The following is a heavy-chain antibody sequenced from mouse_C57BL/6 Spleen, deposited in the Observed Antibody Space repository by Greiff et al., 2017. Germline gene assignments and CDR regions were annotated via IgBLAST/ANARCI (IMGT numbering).Heavy chain of an antibody. CDR1: GFTFSSYA. V-gene: IGHV5-4*01. J-gene: IGHJ3*01. CDR3: ARVSSSAAWFAY. CDR2: ISDGGSYT. D-gene: IGHD3-2*02. Sequence: EVQVVESGGGLVKPGGSLKLSCAASGFTFSSYAMSWVRQTPEKRLEWVATISDGGSYTYYPQNVKGRFTISRAHAKNNLFLQMSQLKSEDTAMYYVARVSSSAAWFAYWGQGTLVTVSA.